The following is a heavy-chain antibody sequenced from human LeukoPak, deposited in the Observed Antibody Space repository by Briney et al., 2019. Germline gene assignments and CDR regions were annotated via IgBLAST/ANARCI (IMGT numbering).Heavy chain of an antibody. CDR1: GYTFTGYY. CDR3: ARDLARIAAAGRDY. Sequence: ASVKVSCKASGYTFTGYYMHWVRQAPGQGLEWMGRINPNSGGTNYAQEFQGRVTMTRDTSISTAYMELSRLRSDDTAVYYCARDLARIAAAGRDYWGQGTLVTVSS. J-gene: IGHJ4*02. CDR2: INPNSGGT. V-gene: IGHV1-2*06. D-gene: IGHD6-13*01.